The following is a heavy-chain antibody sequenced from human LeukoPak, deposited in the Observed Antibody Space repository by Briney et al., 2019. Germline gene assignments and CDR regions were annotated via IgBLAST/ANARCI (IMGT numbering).Heavy chain of an antibody. CDR2: IYYTGNT. CDR1: GGSISGHY. D-gene: IGHD6-6*01. J-gene: IGHJ1*01. CDR3: ARGGAARLHFQN. Sequence: SETLSLTCTVSGGSISGHYWSWIRQPPGKGLEWIGYIYYTGNTKYNPSLKSRVTISEDTSKNQFSLNLNSVTAADTAVYYCARGGAARLHFQNWGQGTLVTVSS. V-gene: IGHV4-59*11.